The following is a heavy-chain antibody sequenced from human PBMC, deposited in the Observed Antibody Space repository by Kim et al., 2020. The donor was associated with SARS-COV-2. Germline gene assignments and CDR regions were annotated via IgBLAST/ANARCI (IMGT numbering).Heavy chain of an antibody. CDR2: IYHSGST. CDR1: GYSISSGYY. Sequence: SETLSLTCTVSGYSISSGYYWGWIRQPPGKGLEWIGSIYHSGSTYYNPSFKSRVTISVDTSKNQFSLKLSSVTAADTAVYYCARVGARQSLTIFGVTSSPSGMDVWGQGTTVTVSS. CDR3: ARVGARQSLTIFGVTSSPSGMDV. V-gene: IGHV4-38-2*02. J-gene: IGHJ6*02. D-gene: IGHD3-3*01.